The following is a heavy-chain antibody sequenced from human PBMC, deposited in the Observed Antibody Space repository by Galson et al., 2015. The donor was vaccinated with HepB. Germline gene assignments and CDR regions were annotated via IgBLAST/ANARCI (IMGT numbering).Heavy chain of an antibody. CDR1: GFTLSSYG. V-gene: IGHV3-30*18. Sequence: SLRLSCAASGFTLSSYGMHWVRQAPGKGLEWVAVISYDGSNKYYADSVKGRFTISRDNSKNTLYLQMNSLRAEDTAVYYCAKMGYMVRGVLTRGNFDYYGMDVWGQGTTVTVSS. D-gene: IGHD3-10*01. J-gene: IGHJ6*02. CDR2: ISYDGSNK. CDR3: AKMGYMVRGVLTRGNFDYYGMDV.